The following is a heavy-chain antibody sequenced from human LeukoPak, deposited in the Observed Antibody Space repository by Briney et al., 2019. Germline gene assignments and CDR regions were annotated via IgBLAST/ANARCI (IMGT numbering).Heavy chain of an antibody. V-gene: IGHV1-2*02. CDR3: GLVTSGNWWFDP. CDR1: GYTFTVYH. D-gene: IGHD2-21*02. CDR2: INPNSGAT. Sequence: ASVKVSCKTSGYTFTVYHMHWVRQAPGQGLEWKGWINPNSGATNCAQNLQGRVTMTSDTSISTAYMELSSLTSDDTAVYYCGLVTSGNWWFDPWGQGTLVTVSS. J-gene: IGHJ5*02.